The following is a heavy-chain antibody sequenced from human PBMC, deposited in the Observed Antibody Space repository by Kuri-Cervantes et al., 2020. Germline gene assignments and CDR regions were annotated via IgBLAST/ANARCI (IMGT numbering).Heavy chain of an antibody. CDR2: ISHSGST. CDR3: ARGGAYCSSTSCPRKTTFGRN. Sequence: SDTLSLTCAVSSGAISISNWWGWVRQPPGKGLEWNGEISHSGSTNYNPSLKSRVTISVDKSKNQFSLGLSSVTAADTAVYYCARGGAYCSSTSCPRKTTFGRNWGQGTLVTVSS. CDR1: SGAISISNW. D-gene: IGHD2-2*01. J-gene: IGHJ4*02. V-gene: IGHV4-4*02.